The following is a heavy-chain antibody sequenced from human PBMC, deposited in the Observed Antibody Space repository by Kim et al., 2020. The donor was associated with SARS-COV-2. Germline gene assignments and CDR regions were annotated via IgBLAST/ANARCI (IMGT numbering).Heavy chain of an antibody. Sequence: AQGFTGRFVFSLDTSVSTAYLQISSLKAEDTAVYYCAREWYSSSSPYFDYWGQGTLVTVSS. D-gene: IGHD6-6*01. V-gene: IGHV7-4-1*02. CDR3: AREWYSSSSPYFDY. J-gene: IGHJ4*02.